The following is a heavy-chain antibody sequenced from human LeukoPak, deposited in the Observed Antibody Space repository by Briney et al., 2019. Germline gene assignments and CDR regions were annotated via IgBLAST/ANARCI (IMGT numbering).Heavy chain of an antibody. V-gene: IGHV3-74*01. CDR1: GLTFSNYW. J-gene: IGHJ4*02. CDR2: ITHDGRST. D-gene: IGHD6-19*01. CDR3: ASAPYSSGWYSFDY. Sequence: GGSLRLSCAASGLTFSNYWMNWVRQAPGKGLVWVSRITHDGRSTAYADSVKGRFTISRDNTKNTLDLEMNSLRAEDAAVYYCASAPYSSGWYSFDYWGRGTLVTVSS.